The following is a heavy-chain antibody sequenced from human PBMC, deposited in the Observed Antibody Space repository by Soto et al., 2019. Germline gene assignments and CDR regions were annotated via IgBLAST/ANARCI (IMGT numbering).Heavy chain of an antibody. CDR1: GYTFTSYD. CDR2: MNPNSGNT. CDR3: ARGSAAGPWHYYYYMDV. D-gene: IGHD6-13*01. V-gene: IGHV1-8*01. Sequence: GASVKVSCKASGYTFTSYDINWVRQATGQGLEWMGWMNPNSGNTGYAQKFQGRVTMTRNTSISTAYMELSSLRSEDTAVYYCARGSAAGPWHYYYYMDVWGKGTTVTVSS. J-gene: IGHJ6*03.